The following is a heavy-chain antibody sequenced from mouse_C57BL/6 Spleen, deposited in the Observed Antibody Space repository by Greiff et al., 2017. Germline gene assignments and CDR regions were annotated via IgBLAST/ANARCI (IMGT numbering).Heavy chain of an antibody. CDR3: ARGVITTVNWYFDV. D-gene: IGHD1-1*01. CDR1: GYTFTDYN. CDR2: INPNNGGT. V-gene: IGHV1-18*01. J-gene: IGHJ1*03. Sequence: VQLQQSGPELVKPGASVKIPCKASGYTFTDYNMDWVKQSHGKSLEWIGDINPNNGGTIYNQKFKGKATLTVDKSSSTAYMELRSLTSEDTAVYYCARGVITTVNWYFDVWGTGTTVTVSS.